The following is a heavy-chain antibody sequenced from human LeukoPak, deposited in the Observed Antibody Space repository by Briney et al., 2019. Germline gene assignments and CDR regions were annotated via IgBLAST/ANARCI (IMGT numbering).Heavy chain of an antibody. CDR3: ARNERAGTYYFDY. CDR2: IYYSGST. V-gene: IGHV4-59*13. D-gene: IGHD1-1*01. CDR1: GGSIISYC. Sequence: SETLSLTCTVSGGSIISYCWSWIRQPPGKGLEWIGYIYYSGSTNSNPSLKSRVTISVYTSKNQFSLKLSSVTAADTAVYYCARNERAGTYYFDYWGQGTLVTVSS. J-gene: IGHJ4*02.